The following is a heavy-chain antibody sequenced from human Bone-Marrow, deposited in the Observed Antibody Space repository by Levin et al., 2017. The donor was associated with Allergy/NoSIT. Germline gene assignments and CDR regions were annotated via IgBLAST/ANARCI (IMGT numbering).Heavy chain of an antibody. CDR1: GGSFSGYY. CDR2: INHSGST. Sequence: SETLSLTCAVYGGSFSGYYWSWIRQPPGKGLEWIGEINHSGSTNYNPSLKSRVTISVDTSKNQFSLKLSSVTAADTAVYYCARGWARRSGWFDPWGQGTLVTVSS. CDR3: ARGWARRSGWFDP. V-gene: IGHV4-34*01. J-gene: IGHJ5*02. D-gene: IGHD1-26*01.